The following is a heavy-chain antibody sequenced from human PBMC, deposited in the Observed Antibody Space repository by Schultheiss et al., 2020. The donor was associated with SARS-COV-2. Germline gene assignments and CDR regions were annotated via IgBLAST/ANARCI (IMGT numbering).Heavy chain of an antibody. D-gene: IGHD6-19*01. Sequence: ASVKVSCKASGYTFTGYYMHWVRQAPGQGLEWMGWINPNSGGTNYAQKFQGRVTMTRDTSISTAYMELSRLRSDDTAVYYCAREHSSGWTTFDHWGQGTLVTVSS. CDR1: GYTFTGYY. J-gene: IGHJ4*02. CDR2: INPNSGGT. CDR3: AREHSSGWTTFDH. V-gene: IGHV1-2*02.